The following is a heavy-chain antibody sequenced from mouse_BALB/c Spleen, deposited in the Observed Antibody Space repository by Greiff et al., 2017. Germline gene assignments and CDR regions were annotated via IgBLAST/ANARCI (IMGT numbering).Heavy chain of an antibody. CDR3: ASADRGYDYDAFAY. J-gene: IGHJ3*01. D-gene: IGHD2-4*01. Sequence: ESGPGLVKPSQSLSLTCTVTGYSITSDYAWNWIRQFPGNKLEWMGYISYSGSTSYNPSLKSRISITRDTSKNQFFLQLNSVTTEDTATYYCASADRGYDYDAFAYWGQGTLVTVSA. CDR1: GYSITSDYA. V-gene: IGHV3-2*02. CDR2: ISYSGST.